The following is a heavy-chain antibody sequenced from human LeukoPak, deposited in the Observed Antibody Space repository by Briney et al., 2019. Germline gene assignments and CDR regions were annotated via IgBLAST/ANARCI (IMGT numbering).Heavy chain of an antibody. CDR1: GGSVSSGSYY. CDR2: IYYSGST. V-gene: IGHV4-30-4*08. J-gene: IGHJ4*02. CDR3: ARGDYYDSSGYDY. D-gene: IGHD3-22*01. Sequence: SETLSLTCTVSGGSVSSGSYYWSWIRQPPGKGLEWIGYIYYSGSTYYNPSLKSRVTISVDTSKNQFSLKLSSVTAADTAVYYCARGDYYDSSGYDYWGQGTLVTVSS.